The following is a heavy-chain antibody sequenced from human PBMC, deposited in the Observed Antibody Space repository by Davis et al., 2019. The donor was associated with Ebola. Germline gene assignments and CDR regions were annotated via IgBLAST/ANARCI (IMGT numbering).Heavy chain of an antibody. CDR2: IYPGDSDT. D-gene: IGHD4-17*01. J-gene: IGHJ5*02. CDR3: ARNGDYGDYVPHDWFDP. V-gene: IGHV5-51*01. CDR1: EYIFTNYW. Sequence: PGGSLRLSCKGSEYIFTNYWIGWVRQMPGKGLEWMGIIYPGDSDTRYSPSFLGQVIISADKSISTAYLQWSSLKASDTAVYYCARNGDYGDYVPHDWFDPWGQGTLVTVSS.